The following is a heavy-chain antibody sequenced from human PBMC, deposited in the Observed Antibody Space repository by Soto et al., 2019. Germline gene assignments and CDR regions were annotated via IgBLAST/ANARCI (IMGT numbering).Heavy chain of an antibody. V-gene: IGHV3-33*01. CDR3: ARGRGAAADYFDF. CDR1: GFTFSSYG. CDR2: IWYDGSNK. J-gene: IGHJ4*02. Sequence: QVQLVESGGGVVQPGRSLRLSCAASGFTFSSYGMHWVRQAPGKGLEWVAVIWYDGSNKYYADSVKGRFTISRDNSKNTLYRQMNSLRAEDTAVYYCARGRGAAADYFDFWGQGTLVTVSS. D-gene: IGHD6-13*01.